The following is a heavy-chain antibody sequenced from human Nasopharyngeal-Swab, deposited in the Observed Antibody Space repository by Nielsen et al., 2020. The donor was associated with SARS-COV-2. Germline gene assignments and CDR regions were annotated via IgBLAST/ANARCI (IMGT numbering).Heavy chain of an antibody. CDR2: ISGSGGST. CDR3: AKDLDYYDSSGYYGNAFDI. Sequence: GGSLRRSGAAAGFTYSSYAMSWVRQAPGKGLERDTAISGSGGSTYYADSVKGRFTISRDNSKNTLYLQMNSLRAEDTAVYYCAKDLDYYDSSGYYGNAFDIWGQGTMVTVSS. D-gene: IGHD3-22*01. J-gene: IGHJ3*02. CDR1: GFTYSSYA. V-gene: IGHV3-23*01.